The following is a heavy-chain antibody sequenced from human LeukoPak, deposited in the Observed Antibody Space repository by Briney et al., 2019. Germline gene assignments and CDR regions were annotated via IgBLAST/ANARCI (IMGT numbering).Heavy chain of an antibody. D-gene: IGHD3-22*01. J-gene: IGHJ4*02. CDR2: IYYSGST. V-gene: IGHV4-39*07. CDR3: ARNADDSSTYPYFDY. Sequence: SETLSLTCTVSGGSISSSSYYWGWIRQPPGKGLEWIGSIYYSGSTYYNPSLKSRVTISVDTSKNQISLELSAVTAADTAVYYCARNADDSSTYPYFDYWGPGILVTVSS. CDR1: GGSISSSSYY.